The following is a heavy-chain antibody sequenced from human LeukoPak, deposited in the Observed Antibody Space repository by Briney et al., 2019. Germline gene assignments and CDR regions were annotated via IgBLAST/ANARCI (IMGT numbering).Heavy chain of an antibody. V-gene: IGHV3-23*01. CDR3: AKDQFDILTGSYYYGMDV. D-gene: IGHD3-9*01. CDR1: GFTFSSYA. J-gene: IGHJ6*02. CDR2: ISGSGGST. Sequence: GGSLRLSCAASGFTFSSYAMSWVRQAPGKGLEWVSAISGSGGSTYYADSVKGRFTISRDNSKNTLYLRMNSLRAEDTAVYYCAKDQFDILTGSYYYGMDVWGQGTTVTVSS.